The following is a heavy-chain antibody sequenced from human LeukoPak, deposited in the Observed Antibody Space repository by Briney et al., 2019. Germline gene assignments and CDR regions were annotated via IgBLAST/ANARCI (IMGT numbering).Heavy chain of an antibody. V-gene: IGHV4-31*03. CDR3: ARGFIAAAGSPDP. D-gene: IGHD6-13*01. CDR2: IYYSGST. CDR1: GGSISSGGYY. Sequence: TSQTLSLTCTVSGGSISSGGYYWSWIRQHPGKGLEWIGYIYYSGSTYYNPSLKSRVTISVDTSKNQFSLKLSSVTAADTAVYYCARGFIAAAGSPDPWGQGTLVTVSS. J-gene: IGHJ5*02.